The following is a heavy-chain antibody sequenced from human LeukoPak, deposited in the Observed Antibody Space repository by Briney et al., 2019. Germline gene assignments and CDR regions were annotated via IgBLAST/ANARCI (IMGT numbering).Heavy chain of an antibody. V-gene: IGHV3-20*04. Sequence: GGSLRLSCAASGFTFDDYGMTWVRQAPGKGLEWVSGINWNGGSTGYADSVKGRFTISRDNAKNSLFLQMNSLRAEDTALYYCARDSGGVRAFNYWGQGTLVTVSS. J-gene: IGHJ4*02. D-gene: IGHD3-10*01. CDR1: GFTFDDYG. CDR2: INWNGGST. CDR3: ARDSGGVRAFNY.